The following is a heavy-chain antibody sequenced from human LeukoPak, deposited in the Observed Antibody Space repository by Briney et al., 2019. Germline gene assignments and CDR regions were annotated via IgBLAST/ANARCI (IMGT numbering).Heavy chain of an antibody. CDR3: ARESYYDFWSGYYTTDQTHNWFDP. V-gene: IGHV3-30*04. CDR1: GFTFSSYA. D-gene: IGHD3-3*01. J-gene: IGHJ5*02. Sequence: GGSLRLSCAASGFTFSSYAMHWVRQAPGKGLEWVAVISYDGSNKYYADSVKGRFTISRDNSKNTLYLQMNSLRAEDTAVYYCARESYYDFWSGYYTTDQTHNWFDPWGQGTLVTVSS. CDR2: ISYDGSNK.